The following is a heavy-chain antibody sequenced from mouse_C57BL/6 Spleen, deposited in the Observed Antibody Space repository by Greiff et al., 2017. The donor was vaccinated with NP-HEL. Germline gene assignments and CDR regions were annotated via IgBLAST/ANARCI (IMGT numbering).Heavy chain of an antibody. CDR2: ISSGSSTI. J-gene: IGHJ2*01. CDR1: GFTFSDYG. D-gene: IGHD3-1*01. Sequence: EVKLMESGGGLVKPGGSLKLSCAASGFTFSDYGMHWVRQAPEKGLEWVAYISSGSSTIYYADTVKGRFTISRDNAKTTLFLQMTSLRSEDTAMYYCARPGGLYFDYWGQGTTLTVSS. CDR3: ARPGGLYFDY. V-gene: IGHV5-17*01.